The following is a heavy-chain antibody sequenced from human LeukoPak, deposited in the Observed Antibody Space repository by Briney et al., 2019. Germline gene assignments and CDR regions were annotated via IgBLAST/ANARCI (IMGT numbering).Heavy chain of an antibody. CDR2: IYTDGRT. V-gene: IGHV3-53*05. J-gene: IGHJ4*02. CDR3: ARDIERISSSPGYYFDY. CDR1: GFTVSNNY. Sequence: GGSLRLSCAASGFTVSNNYMTWVRQAPGKGLEWVSVIYTDGRTHYADTVKGRFTVSRDNSKNTLYLQMNSLRAEDTTVYYCARDIERISSSPGYYFDYWGQGTLVTVSS. D-gene: IGHD6-6*01.